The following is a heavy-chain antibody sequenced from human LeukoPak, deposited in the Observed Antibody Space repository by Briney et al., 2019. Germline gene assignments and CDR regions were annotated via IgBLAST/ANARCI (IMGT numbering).Heavy chain of an antibody. CDR1: GFTFSSRA. V-gene: IGHV3-23*01. CDR2: ISGSGGTT. CDR3: AKRHSSSWYNFEY. D-gene: IGHD6-13*01. J-gene: IGHJ4*02. Sequence: GGSLRLSCAASGFTFSSRAMSWVRQAPGKGLEWVSTISGSGGTTYYADSVKGRFTISRDNSKKTLYLQVHSLRAEDTAIYYCAKRHSSSWYNFEYWGQGTLVTVSS.